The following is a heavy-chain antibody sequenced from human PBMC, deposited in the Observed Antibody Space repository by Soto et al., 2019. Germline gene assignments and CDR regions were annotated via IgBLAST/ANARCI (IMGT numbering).Heavy chain of an antibody. CDR3: ATRSPAFDY. CDR2: ISTDRGKT. CDR1: GYTFTTYG. Sequence: QVQLVQSGPEVKKPGASVKVSCKTSGYTFTTYGITWVRQAPGQGLEWMGWISTDRGKTNYAQKFKGRVTMTTDTPTSTAYMELRSLRSDDTAVYYCATRSPAFDYWGQGTLVTVSS. V-gene: IGHV1-18*01. J-gene: IGHJ4*02.